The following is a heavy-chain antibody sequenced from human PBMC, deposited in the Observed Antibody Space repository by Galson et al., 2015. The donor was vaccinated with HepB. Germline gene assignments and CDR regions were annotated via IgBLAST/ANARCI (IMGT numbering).Heavy chain of an antibody. Sequence: SVKVSCKAPGGTFSSYAISWVRQAPGQGLEWMGRIIPILGIANYAQKFQGRVTITADKSTSTAYMELSSLRSEDTAVYYCAGDERLPAARGNWFDPWGQGTLVTVSS. J-gene: IGHJ5*02. CDR2: IIPILGIA. CDR3: AGDERLPAARGNWFDP. V-gene: IGHV1-69*04. CDR1: GGTFSSYA. D-gene: IGHD2-2*01.